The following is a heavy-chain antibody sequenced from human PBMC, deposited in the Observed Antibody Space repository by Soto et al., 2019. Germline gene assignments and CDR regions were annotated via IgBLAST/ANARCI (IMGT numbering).Heavy chain of an antibody. CDR2: ISSSSSYI. Sequence: EVQLVESGGGLVKPGGSLRLSCAASGFTFSSYSMNWVRQAPGKGLEWVSSISSSSSYIYYADSVKGRFTISRDNAKNSLYLQMNSLRAEDTAVYYCARVWQQLVSPFYGMDVWGQGTTVTVSS. V-gene: IGHV3-21*01. CDR3: ARVWQQLVSPFYGMDV. CDR1: GFTFSSYS. J-gene: IGHJ6*02. D-gene: IGHD6-13*01.